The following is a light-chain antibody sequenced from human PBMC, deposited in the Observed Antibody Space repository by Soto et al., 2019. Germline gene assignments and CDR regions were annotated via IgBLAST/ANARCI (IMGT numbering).Light chain of an antibody. Sequence: EVVLTQSPATLSLSPGERATLSCRASQSVSSYLAWYQQKPGQAPSHLIYDASNRATGIPARFSGSGSGTDFTLTISSLEPEDFAVYYCQQRTDWPTFGPGTKVDIK. CDR1: QSVSSY. J-gene: IGKJ3*01. CDR2: DAS. CDR3: QQRTDWPT. V-gene: IGKV3-11*01.